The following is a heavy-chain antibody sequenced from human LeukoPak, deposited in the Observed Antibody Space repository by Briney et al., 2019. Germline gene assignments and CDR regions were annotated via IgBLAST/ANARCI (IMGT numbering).Heavy chain of an antibody. D-gene: IGHD2-2*01. V-gene: IGHV4-39*07. CDR3: ARAGAQQQLLCYFDL. J-gene: IGHJ2*01. CDR2: IYYSGST. CDR1: GGSISSSTYY. Sequence: PSETLSLTCTVSGGSISSSTYYWGWIRQPPGKGLEWIGSIYYSGSTYYNPSLKSRVTISVDTSKNQFSLKLSSVTAADTAVYYCARAGAQQQLLCYFDLWGRGTLVTVSS.